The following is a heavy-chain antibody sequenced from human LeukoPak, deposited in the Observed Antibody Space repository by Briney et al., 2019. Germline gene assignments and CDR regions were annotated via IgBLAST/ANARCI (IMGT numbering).Heavy chain of an antibody. V-gene: IGHV3-7*01. J-gene: IGHJ5*01. Sequence: GGSLRLSCAPSVFSHCKYWTKCLRQAPGKGLEWVATISQDGSQKYLADFVKGRFTISRDNARNSLYLQMSSLRGDDTAVYYCARSKVVAEAGKSWFDPWGQGTRVTVTS. CDR2: ISQDGSQK. CDR3: ARSKVVAEAGKSWFDP. CDR1: VFSHCKYW. D-gene: IGHD6-13*01.